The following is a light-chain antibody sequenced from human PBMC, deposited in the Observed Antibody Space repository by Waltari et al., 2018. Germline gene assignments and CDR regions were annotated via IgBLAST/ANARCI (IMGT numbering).Light chain of an antibody. V-gene: IGKV3-11*01. CDR3: QQRRIWPLT. CDR1: HRVDWF. CDR2: DTS. J-gene: IGKJ4*01. Sequence: EIVFTQSQATLSLSPGERSTLSCRASHRVDWFLVWYQKRPGQPPSLLIYDTSNRGTGIPARFSGSGSETDFTLTISSLEPEDFAVYYCQQRRIWPLTFGGGTKVEIE.